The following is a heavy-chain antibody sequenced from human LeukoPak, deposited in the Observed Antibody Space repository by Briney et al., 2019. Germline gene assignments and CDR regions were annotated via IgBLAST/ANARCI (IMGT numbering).Heavy chain of an antibody. CDR3: ARDRSYAGYSDY. J-gene: IGHJ4*02. Sequence: SETLSLTCTVSGGSISSYYWSWIRQPPGKGLEWIGYIYYSGSTNYNPSLKSRVTISVDTSKNQFSLKLSSVTAADTAVYYCARDRSYAGYSDYWGQGTLVTVSS. CDR1: GGSISSYY. V-gene: IGHV4-59*01. D-gene: IGHD1-26*01. CDR2: IYYSGST.